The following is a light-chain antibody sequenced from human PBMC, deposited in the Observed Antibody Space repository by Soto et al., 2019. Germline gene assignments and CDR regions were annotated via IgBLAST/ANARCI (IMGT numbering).Light chain of an antibody. CDR3: QQYDTFPYT. Sequence: EMVLTQSPGPLSLPPGERATLSFRASQSITSSYLAWYQEKPRQAPRLLIYHTSTRATGIPDRFSGSGSGTDFTLIINRLEPEDFAVYYCQQYDTFPYTFGQGTKLVI. CDR2: HTS. CDR1: QSITSSY. J-gene: IGKJ2*01. V-gene: IGKV3-20*01.